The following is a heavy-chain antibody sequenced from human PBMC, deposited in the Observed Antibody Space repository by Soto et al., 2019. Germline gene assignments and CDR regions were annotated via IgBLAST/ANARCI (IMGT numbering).Heavy chain of an antibody. J-gene: IGHJ6*02. CDR1: GGSISSYY. D-gene: IGHD1-26*01. CDR3: ARTHVGASPDYYYYYGMDV. V-gene: IGHV4-59*01. Sequence: TLSLTCTVSGGSISSYYWSWIRQPPGKGLEWIGYIYYSGSTNYNPSLKSRVTISVDTSKNQFSLKLSSVTAADTAVYYCARTHVGASPDYYYYYGMDVWGQGTTVTVSS. CDR2: IYYSGST.